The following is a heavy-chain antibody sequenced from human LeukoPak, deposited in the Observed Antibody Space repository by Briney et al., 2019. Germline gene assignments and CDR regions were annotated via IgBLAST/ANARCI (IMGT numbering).Heavy chain of an antibody. J-gene: IGHJ5*02. Sequence: ASVKVSCKASGYTFTGYYMHWGRQAPGQGLEWMGGINPNSGGTNYAQKFQGRVTITRDTSISTAYMELSRLRSDDTAVYYCAREDSSSSLMFARQTNWFDPWGQGTLVTVSS. CDR2: INPNSGGT. D-gene: IGHD6-6*01. V-gene: IGHV1-2*02. CDR1: GYTFTGYY. CDR3: AREDSSSSLMFARQTNWFDP.